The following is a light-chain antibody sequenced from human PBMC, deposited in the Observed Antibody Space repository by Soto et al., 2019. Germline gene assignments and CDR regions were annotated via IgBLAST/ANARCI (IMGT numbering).Light chain of an antibody. Sequence: QPVLTQSPSASASLGASVKLTCTLSSGHSNFAIAWLQQQPDRGPRYLMKVNTDGSHDKGDGIPDRFSGSTSGAERYLTISSLQSGDEADYYCQTWGTGTHVVFGGGTKLTVL. V-gene: IGLV4-69*01. CDR2: VNTDGSH. J-gene: IGLJ2*01. CDR3: QTWGTGTHVV. CDR1: SGHSNFA.